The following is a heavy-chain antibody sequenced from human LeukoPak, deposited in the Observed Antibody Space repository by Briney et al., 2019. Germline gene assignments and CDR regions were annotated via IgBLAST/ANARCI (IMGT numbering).Heavy chain of an antibody. CDR2: ISYSGST. Sequence: SETLSLTCAVSGGSISSGGYSWSWIRQPPGKGLEWIGYISYSGSTYNNPSLKSRVSISVDTSKNQFSLKLSSVTAADTAVYYCTRGSIAYYYMDVWGKGTTVTISS. D-gene: IGHD3-22*01. CDR3: TRGSIAYYYMDV. CDR1: GGSISSGGYS. V-gene: IGHV4-30-4*07. J-gene: IGHJ6*03.